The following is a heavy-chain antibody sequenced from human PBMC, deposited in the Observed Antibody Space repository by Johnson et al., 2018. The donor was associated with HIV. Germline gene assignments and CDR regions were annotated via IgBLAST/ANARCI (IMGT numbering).Heavy chain of an antibody. CDR1: GFTFSYYG. CDR3: ATARDGYNYNWGAFDI. CDR2: IWFDGTNK. Sequence: QMQLVESGGGVVQPGRSLRLSCAASGFTFSYYGMHWVRQAPGKGLEWVAVIWFDGTNKSYADSVNGRFTISRDNSKNTLYLQMNSLRAADTAVYYCATARDGYNYNWGAFDIWGQGTVVTVSS. D-gene: IGHD5-24*01. V-gene: IGHV3-33*01. J-gene: IGHJ3*02.